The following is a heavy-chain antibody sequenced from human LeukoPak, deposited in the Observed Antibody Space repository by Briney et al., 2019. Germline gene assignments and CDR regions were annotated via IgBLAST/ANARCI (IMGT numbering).Heavy chain of an antibody. Sequence: SETLSLTCTVSGGSISSGDYYWSWIRQPPGKGLEWIAYMYYSGSTYYNPSLKSRVTMSADTSKNQLSLKLSSVTAADTAVYYCARPYYYDSRIDSWGQEILVTVSS. CDR1: GGSISSGDYY. CDR2: MYYSGST. V-gene: IGHV4-30-4*01. J-gene: IGHJ5*01. CDR3: ARPYYYDSRIDS. D-gene: IGHD3-22*01.